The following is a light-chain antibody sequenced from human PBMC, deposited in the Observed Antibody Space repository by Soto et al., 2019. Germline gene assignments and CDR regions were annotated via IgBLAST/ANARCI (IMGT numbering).Light chain of an antibody. CDR2: GAS. CDR1: QSVSSN. V-gene: IGKV3-15*01. CDR3: QQLDSMPIT. Sequence: IVMTHSPATLSVSLGERATLSCRAIQSVSSNLAWYQLKPGQAPRLLIYGASTRATGIPARFNGSGSGTEFTLTISSLQSEDSATYYCQQLDSMPITFGQGTRLAIK. J-gene: IGKJ5*01.